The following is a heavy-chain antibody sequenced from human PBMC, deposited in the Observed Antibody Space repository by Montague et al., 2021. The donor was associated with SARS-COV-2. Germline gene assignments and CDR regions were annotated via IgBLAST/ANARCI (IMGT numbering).Heavy chain of an antibody. CDR2: IYYSGST. V-gene: IGHV4-31*03. CDR1: GASISSGGYY. J-gene: IGHJ3*02. Sequence: TLSLTCTVSGASISSGGYYWSWIRQPPGKGLEWIGYIYYSGSTYYNPSLKSRVTISVDASKNQFSLKLSSVTAADTAVYYCVRARITMVVVVNAFDIWGQGTMVTASS. CDR3: VRARITMVVVVNAFDI. D-gene: IGHD3-22*01.